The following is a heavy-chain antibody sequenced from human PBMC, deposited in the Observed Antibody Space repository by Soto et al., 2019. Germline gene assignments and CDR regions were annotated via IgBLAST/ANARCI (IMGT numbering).Heavy chain of an antibody. V-gene: IGHV1-18*01. J-gene: IGHJ6*02. CDR2: ISAYNGNT. D-gene: IGHD4-17*01. Sequence: GASVKVSCKASGYTFTSYGISWVRQAPGQGLEWMGWISAYNGNTNYAQKLQGRVTMTTDTSTSTAYMELRSLRSDDTAVYYCAKNITVTTPHYGMDVWGQGTTVTVSS. CDR1: GYTFTSYG. CDR3: AKNITVTTPHYGMDV.